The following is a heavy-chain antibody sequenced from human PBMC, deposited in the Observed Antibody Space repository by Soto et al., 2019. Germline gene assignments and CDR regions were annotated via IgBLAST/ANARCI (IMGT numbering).Heavy chain of an antibody. D-gene: IGHD6-19*01. CDR2: ISSSSSYI. CDR1: GFTFSSYS. Sequence: EVQLVESGGGLVKPGGSLRLSCAASGFTFSSYSMNWVRQAPGKGLEWVSSISSSSSYIYYADSVKGRFTISRDNAKNSLYLQMNSLRAEDTAVYYCARERESSGLTTFYYYYGMDVWGQGTTVTVSS. CDR3: ARERESSGLTTFYYYYGMDV. V-gene: IGHV3-21*01. J-gene: IGHJ6*02.